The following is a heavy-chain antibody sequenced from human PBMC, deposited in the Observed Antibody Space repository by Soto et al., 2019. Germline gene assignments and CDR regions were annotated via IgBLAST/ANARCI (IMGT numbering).Heavy chain of an antibody. V-gene: IGHV1-69*02. CDR1: GGTFSSYS. Sequence: KVSCKASGGTFSSYSISWVRQAPGQGLEWMGRGIPILGIANYAQKLQGRVTITADKSTSTAYMELSSLRSEDTAVYYCARGAAGIAVAGPSYYFDYXX. CDR2: GIPILGIA. D-gene: IGHD6-19*01. J-gene: IGHJ4*01. CDR3: ARGAAGIAVAGPSYYFDY.